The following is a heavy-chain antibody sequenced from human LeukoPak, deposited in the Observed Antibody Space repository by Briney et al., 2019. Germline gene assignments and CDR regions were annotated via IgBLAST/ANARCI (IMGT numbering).Heavy chain of an antibody. Sequence: SETLSLTCAVYGGSFSGYYWSWIRQPPGKGLEWIGEINHSGSTNYNPSLKSRVTISVDTSKNQFSLKLSSVTAADTAVYYCAADSKWFDPWGQGTLVTVSS. CDR2: INHSGST. CDR1: GGSFSGYY. J-gene: IGHJ5*02. V-gene: IGHV4-34*01. CDR3: AADSKWFDP.